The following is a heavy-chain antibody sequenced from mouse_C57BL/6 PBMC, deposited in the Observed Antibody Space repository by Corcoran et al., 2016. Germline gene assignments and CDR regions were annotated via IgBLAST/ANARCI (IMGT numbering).Heavy chain of an antibody. CDR3: AREDYGSSYAMDY. Sequence: EVQLQQSGPVLVKPGASVKMSCKASGYTFTDYYMNWVKQSHGKSLEWIGVINPYNGGTSYNQKFKGKATLTVDKSSSTAYMELNSLTSEDSAVYYCAREDYGSSYAMDYWGQGTQSPSPQ. V-gene: IGHV1-19*01. D-gene: IGHD1-1*01. J-gene: IGHJ4*01. CDR2: INPYNGGT. CDR1: GYTFTDYY.